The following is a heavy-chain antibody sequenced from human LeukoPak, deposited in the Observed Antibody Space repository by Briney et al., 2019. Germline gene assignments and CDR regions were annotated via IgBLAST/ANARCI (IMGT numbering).Heavy chain of an antibody. CDR1: GGSINSGDFY. Sequence: SETLSLTCTVSGGSINSGDFYWTWIRQPAGKGLEWIGRIYINGNTNYNPSLKSRVTISLDVSKSQFSLKLSSVTAADTAVYYCARKPIVGSAWYYFDYWGQGTLVTVSS. J-gene: IGHJ4*02. CDR3: ARKPIVGSAWYYFDY. V-gene: IGHV4-61*02. D-gene: IGHD6-13*01. CDR2: IYINGNT.